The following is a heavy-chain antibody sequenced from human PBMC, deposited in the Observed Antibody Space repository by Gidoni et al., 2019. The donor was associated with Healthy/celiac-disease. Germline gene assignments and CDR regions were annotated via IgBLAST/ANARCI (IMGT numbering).Heavy chain of an antibody. V-gene: IGHV4-59*01. D-gene: IGHD3-9*01. J-gene: IGHJ6*02. CDR3: ARAFPAYYDILTGYLKNGMDV. Sequence: QVQLQESGPGLVKPSETLSLTCTVSVGSISSYYWSWIRQPPGKGLEWIGYIYYSGSTNYNPSLKSRVTISVDTSKNQFSLKLSSVTAADTAVYYCARAFPAYYDILTGYLKNGMDVWGQGTTVTVSS. CDR1: VGSISSYY. CDR2: IYYSGST.